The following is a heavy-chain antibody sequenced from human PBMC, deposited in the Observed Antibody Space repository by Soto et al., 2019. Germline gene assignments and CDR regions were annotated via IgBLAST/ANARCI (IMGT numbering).Heavy chain of an antibody. CDR3: SSFFFCCTAFRGFLDY. CDR2: IRFDGTDE. CDR1: KSIFTGYG. Sequence: GGSLRLSCAASKSIFTGYGMHWVRQTPGKGLEWVAVIRFDGTDEHYADSVKGRFTISRDNSKNMLYLQMNSLRVEDTALYYFSSFFFCCTAFRGFLDYCGQGSLVTVSS. V-gene: IGHV3-33*01. J-gene: IGHJ4*02. D-gene: IGHD3-10*01.